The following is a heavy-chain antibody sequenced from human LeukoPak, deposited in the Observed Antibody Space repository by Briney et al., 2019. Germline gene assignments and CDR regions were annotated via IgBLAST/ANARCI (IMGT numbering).Heavy chain of an antibody. CDR3: ARGAYYYED. V-gene: IGHV3-21*01. CDR1: GFTFSGFG. J-gene: IGHJ4*02. CDR2: VSRSSSDT. Sequence: SGGSLRLSCAASGFTFSGFGMNWVRQAPGKGLEWVSSVSRSSSDTYYADSVKGRFTISRDNAKNSLYLQMNSLRAEDTAVYYCARGAYYYEDWGQGTLVTVSS. D-gene: IGHD3-22*01.